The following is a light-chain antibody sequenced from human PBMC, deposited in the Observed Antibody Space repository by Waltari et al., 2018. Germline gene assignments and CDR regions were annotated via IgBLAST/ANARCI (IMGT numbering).Light chain of an antibody. J-gene: IGKJ4*01. CDR1: QSVSTF. Sequence: EIVLTQSPATLSLSPGERATLSCRASQSVSTFLAWYQQKPGQAPRLLIYHASNRATGIPARFSGRGSGTNVTLTISSLEPEDFAVYYCQQRANWPPLSFGGGTRVEIK. V-gene: IGKV3-11*01. CDR2: HAS. CDR3: QQRANWPPLS.